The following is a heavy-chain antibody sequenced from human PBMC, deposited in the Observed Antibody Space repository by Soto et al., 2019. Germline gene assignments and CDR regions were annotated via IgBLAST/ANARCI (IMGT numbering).Heavy chain of an antibody. V-gene: IGHV4-34*01. CDR1: GGSFSGYY. D-gene: IGHD2-2*01. CDR3: ARTTNLGYCSSTSCDGVYYYYYGMDV. CDR2: INHSGST. J-gene: IGHJ6*02. Sequence: SETLSLTCAVYGGSFSGYYWSWIRQPPGKGLEWIGEINHSGSTNYNPSLKSRVTISVDTSKNQFSLKLSSVTAADTAVYYCARTTNLGYCSSTSCDGVYYYYYGMDVWGQGTTVTVS.